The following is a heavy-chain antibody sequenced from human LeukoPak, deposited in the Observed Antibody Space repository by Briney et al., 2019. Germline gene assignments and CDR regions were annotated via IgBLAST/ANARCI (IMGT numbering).Heavy chain of an antibody. CDR1: GGTFSSYA. V-gene: IGHV1-69*13. CDR2: IIPIFGTA. Sequence: ASVKVSCKASGGTFSSYAISWVRQAPGQGLEWMGGIIPIFGTANYAQKFQGRVTITADESTSTAYMELSSLRSEDTAMYYCAATTYYYDSSGYYPFDYWGQGTLVTVSS. CDR3: AATTYYYDSSGYYPFDY. D-gene: IGHD3-22*01. J-gene: IGHJ4*02.